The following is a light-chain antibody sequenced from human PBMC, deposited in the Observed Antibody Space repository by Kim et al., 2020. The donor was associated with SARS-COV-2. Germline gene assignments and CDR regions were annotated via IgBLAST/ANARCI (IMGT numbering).Light chain of an antibody. Sequence: GQSITISCTGTSSDVGSYNLVSWYQQHPGKAPKLMIYEGSKRPSGVSNRFSGSKSGNTDSLTISGLQAEDEADYFCCSYAGSSTWVFGGWTKLTVL. V-gene: IGLV2-23*01. J-gene: IGLJ3*02. CDR3: CSYAGSSTWV. CDR2: EGS. CDR1: SSDVGSYNL.